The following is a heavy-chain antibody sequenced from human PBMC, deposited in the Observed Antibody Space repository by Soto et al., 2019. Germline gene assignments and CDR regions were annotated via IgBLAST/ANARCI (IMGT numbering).Heavy chain of an antibody. CDR2: IFSNDEK. V-gene: IGHV2-26*01. CDR3: ARTLSYDVCTGYSNCFDL. CDR1: GFSLSNARMG. D-gene: IGHD3-3*01. Sequence: SGPTLVNPTETLTLTCTVSGFSLSNARMGVSWIRQPPGKALEWLAHIFSNDEKSYSTSLKSRLTISKDTSKSQVVLTMTNMDPVDTATYYCARTLSYDVCTGYSNCFDLWVQGTLVTVSS. J-gene: IGHJ5*02.